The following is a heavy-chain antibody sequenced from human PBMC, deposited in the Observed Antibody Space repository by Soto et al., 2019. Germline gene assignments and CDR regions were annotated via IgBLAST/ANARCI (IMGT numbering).Heavy chain of an antibody. CDR2: IYYSGST. CDR3: ASYDSSGYYSGYYFDY. CDR1: GGSVSSGSYY. J-gene: IGHJ4*02. D-gene: IGHD3-22*01. Sequence: PSETLSLTCTVSGGSVSSGSYYWSWLRQPPGKGLEWIGYIYYSGSTNYNPSLKSRVTISVDTSKNQFSLKLSSVTAADTAVYYCASYDSSGYYSGYYFDYWGQGTLVTVS. V-gene: IGHV4-61*01.